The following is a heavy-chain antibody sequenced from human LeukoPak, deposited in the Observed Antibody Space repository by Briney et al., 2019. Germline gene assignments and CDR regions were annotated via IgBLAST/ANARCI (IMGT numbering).Heavy chain of an antibody. V-gene: IGHV3-74*01. J-gene: IGHJ3*02. CDR2: IRGDGGDT. CDR1: RFSFSNSW. CDR3: AAEHDGFDI. Sequence: GGSLRLSCAASRFSFSNSWMHWVRQTPGKGLEWVSSIRGDGGDTTYADSMKGRFTISRDNAKDTLYLRMNSLRADDTAVYYCAAEHDGFDIWGQGTMVTVSS.